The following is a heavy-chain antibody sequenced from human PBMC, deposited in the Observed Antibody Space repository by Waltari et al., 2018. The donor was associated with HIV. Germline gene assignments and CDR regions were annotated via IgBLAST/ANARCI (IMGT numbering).Heavy chain of an antibody. CDR2: ISGSVMGT. Sequence: EVQLLESGGGLVQPGGSLRLSCTASGFMFRSYGLNWVRQAPGKGLGRVASISGSVMGTYNADSVKGRFTVSRDNSNNMLHLQMDGLRVEDTAVYYCARDHPGDYYTYHGLDFWGQGATVTVSS. CDR1: GFMFRSYG. CDR3: ARDHPGDYYTYHGLDF. D-gene: IGHD7-27*01. J-gene: IGHJ6*02. V-gene: IGHV3-23*01.